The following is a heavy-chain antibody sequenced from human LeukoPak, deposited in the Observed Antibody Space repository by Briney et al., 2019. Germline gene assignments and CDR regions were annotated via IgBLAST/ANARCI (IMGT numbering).Heavy chain of an antibody. CDR2: INQDGSEE. CDR1: GFTFSNYW. D-gene: IGHD5-12*01. CDR3: VRDGGVSGYDLLDY. V-gene: IGHV3-7*01. J-gene: IGHJ4*02. Sequence: GGSLRLSCAASGFTFSNYWMTWVRQAPGKGLEWVANINQDGSEEYYMDSVKARFTISRDNARDSLSLQMNSLRAEDTAVYYCVRDGGVSGYDLLDYWGQGTLVTVSS.